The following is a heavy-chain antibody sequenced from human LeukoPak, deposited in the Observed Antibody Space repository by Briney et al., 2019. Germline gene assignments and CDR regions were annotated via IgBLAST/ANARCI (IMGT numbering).Heavy chain of an antibody. CDR2: IYYSGST. CDR1: GGSVSSGSYY. D-gene: IGHD2-2*01. CDR3: VRGTRSAFDY. J-gene: IGHJ4*02. Sequence: SETLSLTCTVSGGSVSSGSYYWSWIRQPPGKGLEWIGYIYYSGSTNYNPSLKSRVTISVDTSKNQFSLQLNSVTPEDTAVYYCVRGTRSAFDYWGQGTLVTVSS. V-gene: IGHV4-61*01.